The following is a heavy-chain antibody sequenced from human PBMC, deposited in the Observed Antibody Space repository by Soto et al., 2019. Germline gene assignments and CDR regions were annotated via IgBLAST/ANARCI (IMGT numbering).Heavy chain of an antibody. J-gene: IGHJ3*02. CDR1: GGSISSYY. CDR2: IYYSGST. V-gene: IGHV4-59*01. Sequence: SETLSLTCTVSGGSISSYYWSWIRQPPGKGLEWIGYIYYSGSTNYNPSLKSRVTISVDTSKNQFSMKLSSVTAADTAVYYCERGIGAVVTLLNRPPGALDIWGQGKLVT. CDR3: ERGIGAVVTLLNRPPGALDI. D-gene: IGHD3-22*01.